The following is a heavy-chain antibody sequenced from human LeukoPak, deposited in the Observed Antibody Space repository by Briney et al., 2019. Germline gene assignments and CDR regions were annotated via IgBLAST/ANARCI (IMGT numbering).Heavy chain of an antibody. J-gene: IGHJ5*02. CDR1: GYTFTNYD. Sequence: ASVKDSCKASGYTFTNYDMNWLRQATGQGLEWMGWMNPTSGNTAYARKFQGRVTITTNASISTAYLELSSLRYEDTGVYYCARGRAMWYYDSGCHYTTSSEYNWFDPWGQGTLVTVSS. CDR2: MNPTSGNT. CDR3: ARGRAMWYYDSGCHYTTSSEYNWFDP. D-gene: IGHD3-22*01. V-gene: IGHV1-8*03.